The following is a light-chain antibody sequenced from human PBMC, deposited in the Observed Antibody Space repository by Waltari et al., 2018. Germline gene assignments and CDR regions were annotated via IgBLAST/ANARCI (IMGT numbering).Light chain of an antibody. CDR3: QAWDNNVVV. Sequence: SYELAQPPSLSVSPGQTATLTCSGHSLGDEHTSGYQHKAGQSPVLVIYQDSSRHSELPARFSGSNSGNTATLTISGTQPMDEADYYCQAWDNNVVVFGGGTKLTVL. CDR2: QDS. V-gene: IGLV3-1*01. CDR1: SLGDEH. J-gene: IGLJ2*01.